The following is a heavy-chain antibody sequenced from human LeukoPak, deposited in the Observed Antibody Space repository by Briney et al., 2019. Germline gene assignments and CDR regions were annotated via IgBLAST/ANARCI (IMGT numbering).Heavy chain of an antibody. J-gene: IGHJ3*02. CDR1: GFSSISNW. CDR3: ARDAPLGFQDAFDM. D-gene: IGHD7-27*01. V-gene: IGHV3-7*01. Sequence: GALLLPCSAAGFSSISNWMSCGRQAPGKGLEWVANIKQDGSGKYYVDSVKGRFTIFRDNAKNSLYLQMNSLRAEDTAVYYCARDAPLGFQDAFDMWGQGTKVTVSS. CDR2: IKQDGSGK.